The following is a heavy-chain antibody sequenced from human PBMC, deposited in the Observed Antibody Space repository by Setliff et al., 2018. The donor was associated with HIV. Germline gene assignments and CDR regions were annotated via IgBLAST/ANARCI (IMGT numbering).Heavy chain of an antibody. CDR3: ARDIPPEYPGFDL. CDR1: GFTFRNYK. V-gene: IGHV3-21*01. J-gene: IGHJ3*01. Sequence: SLRLSCAASGFTFRNYKFNWVRQAPGRGLEWVSSISIGSGGAIDYADSVQGRFTISRDNSKNSLYLQMNSLRVEDTAVYYCARDIPPEYPGFDLWGQGTVVTVSS. CDR2: ISIGSGGAI. D-gene: IGHD6-6*01.